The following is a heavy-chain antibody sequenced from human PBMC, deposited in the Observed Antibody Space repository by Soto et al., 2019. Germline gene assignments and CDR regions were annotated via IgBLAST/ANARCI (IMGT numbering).Heavy chain of an antibody. CDR3: AADHSGYLDSAFDI. J-gene: IGHJ3*02. Sequence: ASVKVSCKASGFSFSRSAVHWVRQARGQGLEWIGWIVGFSGNTNYAQRVHQRLSFTRDLSTSTVYMELYNLTSDDTAIYFCAADHSGYLDSAFDIWGQGTAVTVSS. CDR2: IVGFSGNT. V-gene: IGHV1-58*01. CDR1: GFSFSRSA. D-gene: IGHD3-22*01.